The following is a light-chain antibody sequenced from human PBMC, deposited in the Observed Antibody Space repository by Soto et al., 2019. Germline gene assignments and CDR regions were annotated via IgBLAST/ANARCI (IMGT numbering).Light chain of an antibody. CDR3: SSHGGRKNFYV. Sequence: QSALTQPASVSGSPGQSITISCIGTSSDVGAYNYVSWYQQLPGKAPKLMIYEVSNRPSGISNRFSGSKSGNTASLTISGLQTEDEADYYCSSHGGRKNFYVFXTGTKGTVL. J-gene: IGLJ1*01. CDR1: SSDVGAYNY. CDR2: EVS. V-gene: IGLV2-14*01.